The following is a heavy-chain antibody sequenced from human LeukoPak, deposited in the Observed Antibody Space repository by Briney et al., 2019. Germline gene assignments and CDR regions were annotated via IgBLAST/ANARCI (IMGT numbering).Heavy chain of an antibody. CDR1: GGSFSGYY. J-gene: IGHJ1*01. CDR2: INHSGST. D-gene: IGHD3-10*01. CDR3: AGGMVRGVIRYFQH. V-gene: IGHV4-34*01. Sequence: SETLSLTCAVYGGSFSGYYWIWIRQPPGKGLEWIGEINHSGSTNYNPSLKSRVTISVGTSKNQFSLKLSSVTAADTAVYYCAGGMVRGVIRYFQHWGQGTLVTVSS.